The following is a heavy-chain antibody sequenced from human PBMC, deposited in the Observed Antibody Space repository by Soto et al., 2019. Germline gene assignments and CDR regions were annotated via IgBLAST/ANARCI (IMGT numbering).Heavy chain of an antibody. CDR1: GYTFNTYY. CDR2: INPSGAST. CDR3: ATPLIEVYNYVAFNI. D-gene: IGHD5-12*01. J-gene: IGHJ3*02. Sequence: QVQLVQSGAEVKEPGASVKVSCKASGYTFNTYYVHWVRQATGQGLEWMGIINPSGASTSYAQKFQGRVNVTRDASTSTVYIELRSLRSEDTAFYYCATPLIEVYNYVAFNIWGQGTLVTVSS. V-gene: IGHV1-46*02.